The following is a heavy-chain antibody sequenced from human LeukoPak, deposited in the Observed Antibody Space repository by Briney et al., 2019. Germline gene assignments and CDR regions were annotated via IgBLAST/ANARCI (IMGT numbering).Heavy chain of an antibody. D-gene: IGHD1-7*01. J-gene: IGHJ4*02. CDR3: ARELELRY. CDR1: GEFFRAYY. Sequence: SETLSLTCGVHGEFFRAYYWSWIRQSPGKGLEWIGEMNQRGSMNYNPSLKSRVTISVDRSKNQFSLKLSSVTAADTAVYYCARELELRYWGQGTLVTVSS. V-gene: IGHV4-34*01. CDR2: MNQRGSM.